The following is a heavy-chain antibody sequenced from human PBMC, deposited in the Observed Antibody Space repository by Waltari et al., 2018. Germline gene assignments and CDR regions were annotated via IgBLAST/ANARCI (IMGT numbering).Heavy chain of an antibody. J-gene: IGHJ3*02. CDR2: IIPIFGTA. CDR3: ASLYYDILTGDHTHAFDI. V-gene: IGHV1-69*05. CDR1: GGTFSSYA. Sequence: QVQLVQSGAEVKKPGSSVKVSCKASGGTFSSYAISWVRQAPGPGLEWMGGIIPIFGTANYAQKFQGRVTITTYEYTSTAYMELSSLRSEDTAVYYCASLYYDILTGDHTHAFDIWGQGTMVTVSS. D-gene: IGHD3-9*01.